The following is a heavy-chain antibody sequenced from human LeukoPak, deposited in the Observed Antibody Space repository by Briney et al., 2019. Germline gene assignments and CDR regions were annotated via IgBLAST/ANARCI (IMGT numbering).Heavy chain of an antibody. V-gene: IGHV1-18*01. CDR1: GYTSTSYG. Sequence: ASVKVSCKASGYTSTSYGISWVRQAPGQGLEWMGWISAYNGNTNYAQKLQGRVTMTTDTSTSTAYMELRSLRSDDTAVYYCARGNAYCSSTSCVNWFDPWGQGTLVTVSS. CDR3: ARGNAYCSSTSCVNWFDP. CDR2: ISAYNGNT. J-gene: IGHJ5*02. D-gene: IGHD2-2*01.